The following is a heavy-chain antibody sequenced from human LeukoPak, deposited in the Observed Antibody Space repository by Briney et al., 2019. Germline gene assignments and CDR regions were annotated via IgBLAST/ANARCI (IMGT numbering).Heavy chain of an antibody. D-gene: IGHD3-10*01. J-gene: IGHJ4*02. V-gene: IGHV4-39*07. CDR1: GGSISSSSYY. Sequence: SETLSLTCTVSGGSISSSSYYWGWIRQPPGKGLEWIESIYYSGSTYYNPSLKSRVTISVDTSKNQFSLRLSSVTAADTAVYYCARLGYYGSGSYPDYWGQGTLVTVSS. CDR2: IYYSGST. CDR3: ARLGYYGSGSYPDY.